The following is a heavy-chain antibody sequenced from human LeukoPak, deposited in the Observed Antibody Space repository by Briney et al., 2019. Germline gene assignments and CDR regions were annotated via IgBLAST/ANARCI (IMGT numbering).Heavy chain of an antibody. V-gene: IGHV4-39*02. CDR2: IYYSGST. D-gene: IGHD2-2*01. CDR3: ARDEVRRLT. CDR1: GVSISSSSYY. J-gene: IGHJ5*02. Sequence: ASETLSLTCTVSGVSISSSSYYWGWIRQPPGKGLEWIGSIYYSGSTYYNPSLKSRVTISVDTSKNQFSLKLSSVTAADTAVYYCARDEVRRLTWGQGTLVTVSS.